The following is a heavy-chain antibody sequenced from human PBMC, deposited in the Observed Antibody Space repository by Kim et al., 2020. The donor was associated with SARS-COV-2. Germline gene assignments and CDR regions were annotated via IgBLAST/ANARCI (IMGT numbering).Heavy chain of an antibody. D-gene: IGHD5-12*01. CDR3: ASTSIVATVFWFQPSPNSLEH. CDR2: IYYSGST. J-gene: IGHJ4*02. V-gene: IGHV4-31*03. Sequence: SETLSLTCTVSGGSISSGGYYWSWIRQHPGKGLEWIGYIYYSGSTYYNPSLKSRVTISVDTSKNQFSLKLSSVTAADTAVYYCASTSIVATVFWFQPSPNSLEHGGRGTRVTVPS. CDR1: GGSISSGGYY.